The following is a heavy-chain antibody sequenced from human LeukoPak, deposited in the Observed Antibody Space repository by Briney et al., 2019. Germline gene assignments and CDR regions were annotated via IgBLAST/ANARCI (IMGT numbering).Heavy chain of an antibody. J-gene: IGHJ6*02. D-gene: IGHD6-6*01. CDR3: ARLRTSSHPDYYGMDV. CDR1: GGSISSGGYY. V-gene: IGHV4-31*03. Sequence: SETLSLTCTVSGGSISSGGYYWSWIRQHPGKGLEWIGYIYYSGSTYYNPSLKSRVTISVDTSKNQFSLKLSSVTAADTAVYYCARLRTSSHPDYYGMDVWGQGTTVTVSS. CDR2: IYYSGST.